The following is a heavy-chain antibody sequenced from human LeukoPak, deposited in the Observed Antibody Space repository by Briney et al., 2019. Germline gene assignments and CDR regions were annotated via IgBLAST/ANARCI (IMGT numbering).Heavy chain of an antibody. CDR3: ARDYYYGSGRWFDP. CDR2: IIPILGIA. CDR1: GYTFTGYY. D-gene: IGHD3-10*01. V-gene: IGHV1-69*04. Sequence: SVKVSCKASGYTFTGYYMHWVRQAPGQGLEWMGRIIPILGIANYAQKFQGRVTITADKSTSTAYMELSSLRSEDTAVYYCARDYYYGSGRWFDPWGQGTLVTVSS. J-gene: IGHJ5*02.